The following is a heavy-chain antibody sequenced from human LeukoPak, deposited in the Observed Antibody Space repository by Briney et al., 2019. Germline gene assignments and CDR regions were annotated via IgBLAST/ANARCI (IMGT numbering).Heavy chain of an antibody. J-gene: IGHJ4*02. CDR3: ARSRATYFDY. CDR2: ISYDGSNK. D-gene: IGHD2-2*01. V-gene: IGHV3-30-3*01. CDR1: GFTFSSYA. Sequence: GGSLRLSCAASGFTFSSYAMHWVRQAPGKGLEWVAVISYDGSNKYYADSVKGRFTISRDNSKNTLYLQMNSLRDEDTAVYYCARSRATYFDYWGQGTLVTVSS.